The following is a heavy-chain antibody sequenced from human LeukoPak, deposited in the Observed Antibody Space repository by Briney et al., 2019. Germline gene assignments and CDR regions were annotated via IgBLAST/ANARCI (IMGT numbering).Heavy chain of an antibody. CDR1: GYSFTRYW. Sequence: PGESLKISCKGSGYSFTRYWISWVRQMPGKGLEWMGRIDPSDSYTNYSPSFQGHVTISADKSISTAYLQWSGLKASDTAMYYCARQYCGGDCYMEVDAFDIWGQGTMVTVSS. D-gene: IGHD2-21*02. J-gene: IGHJ3*02. CDR2: IDPSDSYT. V-gene: IGHV5-10-1*01. CDR3: ARQYCGGDCYMEVDAFDI.